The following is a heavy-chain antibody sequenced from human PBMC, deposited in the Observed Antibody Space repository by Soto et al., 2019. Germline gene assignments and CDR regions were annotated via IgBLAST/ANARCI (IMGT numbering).Heavy chain of an antibody. CDR1: GFSFSSFG. CDR3: ARATYYYSSGIFYKGPAYYYGMDA. Sequence: GGSLRLSCVVSGFSFSSFGMHWVRQSPGKGLEWVAVIWFDGDKIYYADSVKGRFTISRDSSKNTLYLQMSSLRAEDTAVYHCARATYYYSSGIFYKGPAYYYGMDAWGQGTAVTVSS. V-gene: IGHV3-33*01. CDR2: IWFDGDKI. D-gene: IGHD3-10*01. J-gene: IGHJ6*02.